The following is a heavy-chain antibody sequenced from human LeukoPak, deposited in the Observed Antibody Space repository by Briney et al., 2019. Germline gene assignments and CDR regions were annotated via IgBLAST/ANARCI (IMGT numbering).Heavy chain of an antibody. CDR2: MSSSGHKI. D-gene: IGHD3-9*01. J-gene: IGHJ4*02. Sequence: GGSLRLSCAASGFTFSRYSMNWVRQAPGKGLEWVAYMSSSGHKIQYADSVRGRFSIFRDDAKNSLYLQMSSLRAEDSAVYYCVRGPFNFDNYWGQGTLVTVSS. CDR3: VRGPFNFDNY. V-gene: IGHV3-48*04. CDR1: GFTFSRYS.